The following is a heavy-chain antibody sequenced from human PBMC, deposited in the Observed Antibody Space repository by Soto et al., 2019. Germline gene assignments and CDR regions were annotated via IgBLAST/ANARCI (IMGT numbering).Heavy chain of an antibody. CDR1: EFTFGSSW. Sequence: GGSLRLSCVVSEFTFGSSWMQWARQGPGKGLVWVSRMNSDGSITNYADSVKGRFTTSRDNDKNMRYLQMNSLRAEDTALYYCVPGWSEYWGQGTLVTVSS. CDR3: VPGWSEY. D-gene: IGHD2-15*01. V-gene: IGHV3-74*01. CDR2: MNSDGSIT. J-gene: IGHJ4*02.